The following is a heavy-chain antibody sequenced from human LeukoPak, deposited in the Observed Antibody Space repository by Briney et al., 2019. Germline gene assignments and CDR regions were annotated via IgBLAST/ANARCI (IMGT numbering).Heavy chain of an antibody. V-gene: IGHV3-21*01. Sequence: NPGGSLRLSCAASGFTFSSYAMTWVRQAPGKGLEWVSSISSTSGYIFYADSVQGRLTISRDNAKSSLYLQMNSLRAEDTAVYYCARENGDYADAFDIWGQGTMVTVSS. D-gene: IGHD4-17*01. CDR2: ISSTSGYI. CDR3: ARENGDYADAFDI. CDR1: GFTFSSYA. J-gene: IGHJ3*02.